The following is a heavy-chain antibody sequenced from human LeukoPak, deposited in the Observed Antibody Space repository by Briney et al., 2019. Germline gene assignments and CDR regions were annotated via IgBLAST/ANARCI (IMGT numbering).Heavy chain of an antibody. Sequence: SETLSLTCTVSGGSISSSSYYWGWIRQPPGKGLEWIGYIHDSGSTNYNPSLKSRVTISVDTSKNQFSLKLSSVTAADTAVYYCARETSLMGYSGGLGFNYWGQGTLVTVSS. V-gene: IGHV4-61*01. CDR1: GGSISSSSYY. CDR3: ARETSLMGYSGGLGFNY. J-gene: IGHJ4*02. D-gene: IGHD6-19*01. CDR2: IHDSGST.